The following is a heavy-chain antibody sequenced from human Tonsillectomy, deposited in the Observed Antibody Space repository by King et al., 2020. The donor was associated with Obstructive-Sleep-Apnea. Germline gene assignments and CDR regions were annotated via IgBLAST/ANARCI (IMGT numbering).Heavy chain of an antibody. CDR3: ARGNYDILTAYYDLNY. CDR2: ISSSSSYI. V-gene: IGHV3-21*01. J-gene: IGHJ4*02. Sequence: VQLVESGGGLVKPGGSLRLSCAASGFTFSSHSMNWVRQAPGEGLEWISSISSSSSYIYYAGSVKGRFTISRDNAKNSLFLQMNSLRAEDTAVYYCARGNYDILTAYYDLNYWGQGTLVTVSS. D-gene: IGHD3-9*01. CDR1: GFTFSSHS.